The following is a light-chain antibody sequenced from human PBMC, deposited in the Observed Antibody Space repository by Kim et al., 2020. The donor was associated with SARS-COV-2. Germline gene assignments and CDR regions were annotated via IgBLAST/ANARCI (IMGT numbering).Light chain of an antibody. CDR1: SSNIGYND. V-gene: IGLV1-44*01. J-gene: IGLJ2*01. Sequence: QSVLTQPPSASGTPGQRVTISCSGSSSNIGYNDVHWYQHLPRTAPKLLIYSGNQRPSGVPDRFSGSKSGTSASLAISALQSDDEADYYCASWDDSLHGWVFGGGTQLTVL. CDR3: ASWDDSLHGWV. CDR2: SGN.